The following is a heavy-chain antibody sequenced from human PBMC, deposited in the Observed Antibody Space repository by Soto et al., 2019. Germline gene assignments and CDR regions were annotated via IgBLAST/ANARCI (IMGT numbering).Heavy chain of an antibody. CDR3: ARDIESVTAKHFFYYYAMDV. V-gene: IGHV1-18*01. CDR2: VSANNGHT. J-gene: IGHJ6*02. Sequence: QGQLVQSGAEVKKPGASVKLSYKASGFTFSNYGLNWVRQAPGQGLEWMGWVSANNGHTNYAQNLQGRVSMTTDTSTSTAYMELRGLTFDDTAVYYCARDIESVTAKHFFYYYAMDVWGQGTTVTVSS. D-gene: IGHD2-8*01. CDR1: GFTFSNYG.